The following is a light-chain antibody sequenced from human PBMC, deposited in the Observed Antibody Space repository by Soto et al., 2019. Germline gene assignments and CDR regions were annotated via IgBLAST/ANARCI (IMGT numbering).Light chain of an antibody. Sequence: EIVLTQSPGTLSLSPGERATLSCRASQSVNSNYLAWLQHKPGQAPRFLIYCASSRAAGIPDMFSGSGSGTDFTLSISRLEPEDFAMYYCHQYGTSPLSVGPGTKVDIK. J-gene: IGKJ3*01. CDR1: QSVNSNY. V-gene: IGKV3-20*01. CDR3: HQYGTSPLS. CDR2: CAS.